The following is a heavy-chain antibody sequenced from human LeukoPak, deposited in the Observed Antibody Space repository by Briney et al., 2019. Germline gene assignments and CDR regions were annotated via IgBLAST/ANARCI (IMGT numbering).Heavy chain of an antibody. D-gene: IGHD3-10*01. Sequence: GGSLRLSCAASGFTVSSNYMSWVRQAPGKGLEWVSVIYSGGSTYYADSVKGRFTISRDNSKNTLYLQMNSLRAEDTAVYYCARAGPGDPDAFDIWGQGTMVTVSS. V-gene: IGHV3-66*01. CDR3: ARAGPGDPDAFDI. CDR1: GFTVSSNY. J-gene: IGHJ3*02. CDR2: IYSGGST.